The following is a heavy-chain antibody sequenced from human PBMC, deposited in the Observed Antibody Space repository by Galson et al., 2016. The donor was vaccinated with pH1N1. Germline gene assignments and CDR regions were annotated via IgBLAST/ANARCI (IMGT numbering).Heavy chain of an antibody. Sequence: SETLSLTCDVSGGSISSLNWWIWVRQSPGKGLEWIGEIYHTGSSKYNPSLKSRLTLSVARSKNQFSLTLTAVTASDTGVYYCARGTDYCIPTHCYPHMDVWGKGTRVTVSS. CDR3: ARGTDYCIPTHCYPHMDV. CDR2: IYHTGSS. D-gene: IGHD2-15*01. J-gene: IGHJ6*03. CDR1: GGSISSLNW. V-gene: IGHV4-4*02.